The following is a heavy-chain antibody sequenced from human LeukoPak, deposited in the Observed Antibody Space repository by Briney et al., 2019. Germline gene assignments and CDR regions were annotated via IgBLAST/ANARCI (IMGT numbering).Heavy chain of an antibody. J-gene: IGHJ4*02. D-gene: IGHD5-18*01. CDR2: IWYDGTNV. Sequence: PGGSLRLSCAASGFPFGSYGIHWVRQAPGKGLEWVAVIWYDGTNVYYADSVKGRFTISRDNSKNTLYLQMNSLRAEDTAVYYCAKSAGLRDTAMVEWGQGTLVTVSS. CDR3: AKSAGLRDTAMVE. V-gene: IGHV3-33*06. CDR1: GFPFGSYG.